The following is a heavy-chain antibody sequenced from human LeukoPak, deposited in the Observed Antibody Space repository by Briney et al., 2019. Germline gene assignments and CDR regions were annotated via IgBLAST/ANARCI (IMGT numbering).Heavy chain of an antibody. D-gene: IGHD5-24*01. J-gene: IGHJ4*02. CDR2: IYSAGST. Sequence: GGSLRLPCAASGFTVSSNYMTWVRQAPGKGLEWASTIYSAGSTHYADSVKGRFTISRDNSKNTLYLQMNSLRAEDTAVYYCAKDDGYNTYNQYDYWGQGTLVTVSS. V-gene: IGHV3-66*01. CDR3: AKDDGYNTYNQYDY. CDR1: GFTVSSNY.